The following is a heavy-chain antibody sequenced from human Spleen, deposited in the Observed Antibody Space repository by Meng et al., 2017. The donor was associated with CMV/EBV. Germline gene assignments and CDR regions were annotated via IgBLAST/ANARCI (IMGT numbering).Heavy chain of an antibody. CDR3: ARVATIAGLDY. Sequence: SETLSLTCAVYGGSFSGYYWSWIRQPPGKGLEWIGEINHSGSTNYNPSLKSRVTISVDTSKNQFSLTLSSVTAADTAVYYCARVATIAGLDYWGQGTLVTVSS. J-gene: IGHJ4*02. D-gene: IGHD6-13*01. CDR2: INHSGST. V-gene: IGHV4-34*01. CDR1: GGSFSGYY.